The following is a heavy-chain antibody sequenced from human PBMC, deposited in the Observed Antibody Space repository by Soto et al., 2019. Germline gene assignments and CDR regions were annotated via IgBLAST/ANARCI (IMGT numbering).Heavy chain of an antibody. CDR3: AKDHLGIFGHFDY. Sequence: ESGGGLVQPGGSLRLSCAASGFTFSSYAMSWVRQAPGKGLEWVSDISGSGGSIYYADSVKGRFTISRDNSKNTVYLQMNSLRAEDTAVYYCAKDHLGIFGHFDYWGQGTLVTVSS. CDR2: ISGSGGSI. V-gene: IGHV3-23*01. J-gene: IGHJ4*02. CDR1: GFTFSSYA. D-gene: IGHD3-3*01.